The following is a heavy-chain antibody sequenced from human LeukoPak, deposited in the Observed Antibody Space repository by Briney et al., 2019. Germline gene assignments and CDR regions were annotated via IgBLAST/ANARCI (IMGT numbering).Heavy chain of an antibody. CDR2: VRGSGITT. J-gene: IGHJ4*02. Sequence: GGSLRLSCAASGFTFSSYAMSWVRQAPGKGLEWVATVRGSGITTFYADSVKGRFTISRDNSKNTLYLQMYSLRAEDTAVYYCAKDLGVTTDFDYWGQGTLVTVSS. CDR1: GFTFSSYA. CDR3: AKDLGVTTDFDY. D-gene: IGHD1-26*01. V-gene: IGHV3-23*01.